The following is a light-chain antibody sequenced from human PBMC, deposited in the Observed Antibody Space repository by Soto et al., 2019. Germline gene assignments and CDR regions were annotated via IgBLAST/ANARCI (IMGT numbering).Light chain of an antibody. CDR1: QIISSY. Sequence: DIQMTQSPSTLSASVGDRVTITCRASQIISSYLNWYQQKPGKAPKLLIYAASSLQSGVPSRFSGSGSGTDFTLTISSLQPEDFATYYCQQSYSTLWTFGQGTKVDI. V-gene: IGKV1-39*01. CDR3: QQSYSTLWT. CDR2: AAS. J-gene: IGKJ1*01.